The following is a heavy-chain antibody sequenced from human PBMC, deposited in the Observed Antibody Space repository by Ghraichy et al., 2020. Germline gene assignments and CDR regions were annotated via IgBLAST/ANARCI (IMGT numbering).Heavy chain of an antibody. Sequence: GGSLRLSCAASGFTFSSYGMHWVRQAPGKGLEWVAVIWYDGSNKYYADSVKGRFTISRDNSKNTLYLQMNSLRAEDTAVYYCARGSYSYGYETNLPTDYWGQGTLVTVSS. J-gene: IGHJ4*02. CDR1: GFTFSSYG. D-gene: IGHD5-18*01. V-gene: IGHV3-33*08. CDR3: ARGSYSYGYETNLPTDY. CDR2: IWYDGSNK.